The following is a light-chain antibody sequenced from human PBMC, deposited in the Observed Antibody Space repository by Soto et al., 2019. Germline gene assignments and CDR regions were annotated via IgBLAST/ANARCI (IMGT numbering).Light chain of an antibody. CDR1: QSVSSSY. CDR3: QPDGSSPLT. CDR2: GAS. Sequence: EIVLTQSPGTLSLSPGERATLSCRASQSVSSSYVAWYQQKPGQAPRLRIYGASRRATGTPDRYSGSGPGTDFTLTVSTPEPEDFAVYCRQPDGSSPLTFGGGTKVEIK. V-gene: IGKV3-20*01. J-gene: IGKJ4*01.